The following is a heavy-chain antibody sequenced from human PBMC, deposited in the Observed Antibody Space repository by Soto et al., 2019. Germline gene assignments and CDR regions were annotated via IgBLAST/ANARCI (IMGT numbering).Heavy chain of an antibody. V-gene: IGHV4-34*01. CDR2: INHSGSS. CDR3: ARMAGPCYFER. Sequence: PSETLSLTCAVHGGSFSGFYWTWIRQPPGKGLEWIGEINHSGSSNYNPPLKRRVTMSLDTPRNQFSLSLNSVTAADTAVYYCARMAGPCYFERWGRGSRV. CDR1: GGSFSGFY. J-gene: IGHJ2*01.